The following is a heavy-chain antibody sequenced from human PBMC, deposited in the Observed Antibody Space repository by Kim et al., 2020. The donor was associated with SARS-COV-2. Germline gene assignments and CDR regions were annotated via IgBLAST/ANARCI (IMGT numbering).Heavy chain of an antibody. CDR1: GFTFSSYS. V-gene: IGHV3-21*01. Sequence: GGSLRLSCAASGFTFSSYSMNWVRQAPGKGLEWVSSISSSSSYIYYADSVKGRFTISRDNAKNSLYLQMNSLRAEDTAVNYCARDRSGIAAAGTDYWGQGTLVTVSS. D-gene: IGHD6-13*01. J-gene: IGHJ4*02. CDR3: ARDRSGIAAAGTDY. CDR2: ISSSSSYI.